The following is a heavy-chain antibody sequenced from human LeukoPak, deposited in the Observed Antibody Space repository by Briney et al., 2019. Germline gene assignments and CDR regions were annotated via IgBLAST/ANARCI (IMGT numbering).Heavy chain of an antibody. CDR2: ISGSGSTI. J-gene: IGHJ4*02. Sequence: GGSLRLSCAASGFTFGDYSMTWIRQAPGKGLEWVSYISGSGSTIYYADSVKGRFTISRDNAKKSLYLQMNSLRAEDMAVYYCAREGYDFWSGYYFDYWGQGTLVTVSS. V-gene: IGHV3-11*04. D-gene: IGHD3-3*01. CDR3: AREGYDFWSGYYFDY. CDR1: GFTFGDYS.